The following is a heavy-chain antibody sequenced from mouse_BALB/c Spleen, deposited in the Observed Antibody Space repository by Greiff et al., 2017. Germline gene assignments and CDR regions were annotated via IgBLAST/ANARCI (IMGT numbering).Heavy chain of an antibody. CDR1: GFTFSSYT. D-gene: IGHD2-10*02. CDR3: AREEYGNYGFAY. V-gene: IGHV5-12-2*01. J-gene: IGHJ3*01. Sequence: EVKLVESGGGLVQPGGSLKLSCAASGFTFSSYTMSWVRQTPEKRLEWVAYISNGGGSTYYPDTVKGRFTISRDNAKNTLYLQMSSLKSEDTAMYYCAREEYGNYGFAYWGQGTLVTVSA. CDR2: ISNGGGST.